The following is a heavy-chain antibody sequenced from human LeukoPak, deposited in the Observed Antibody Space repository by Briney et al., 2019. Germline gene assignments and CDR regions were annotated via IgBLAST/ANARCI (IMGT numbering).Heavy chain of an antibody. V-gene: IGHV4-59*08. CDR1: GGSISSYY. CDR2: IYYTGST. CDR3: ARLGPGYSSTWSNDAFAI. J-gene: IGHJ3*02. Sequence: PSETLSLTCSVSGGSISSYYWSWIRQPPGKGLEWIVYIYYTGSTNYNPSLKSRVTISVDTSKNQFTLKLSSVTAADTAVYYCARLGPGYSSTWSNDAFAIWGQGTVVTVSS. D-gene: IGHD6-13*01.